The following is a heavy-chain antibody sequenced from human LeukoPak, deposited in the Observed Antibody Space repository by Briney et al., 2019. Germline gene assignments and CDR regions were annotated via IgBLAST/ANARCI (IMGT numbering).Heavy chain of an antibody. D-gene: IGHD1-26*01. V-gene: IGHV3-7*01. CDR2: IRPDGSED. Sequence: GGSLRLSCTASGITFSSFEMNWVRQAPGKGLEWVASIRPDGSEDHSMDSVKGRFTISRDNADNSLYLQMNSLRAEDTAVYFCARLMGGVATYDYWGQGTLVTVSS. CDR3: ARLMGGVATYDY. J-gene: IGHJ4*02. CDR1: GITFSSFE.